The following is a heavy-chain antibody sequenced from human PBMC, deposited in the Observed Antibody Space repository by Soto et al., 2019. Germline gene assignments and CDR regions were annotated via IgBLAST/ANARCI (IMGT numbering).Heavy chain of an antibody. J-gene: IGHJ4*02. Sequence: SETLSLTCTVSGGSISSGGYYWSWIRQHPGKGLEWIGYIYYSGSTYYNPSLKSRVTISVDTSKNQFSLKLSSVTAADTAVYYCARENPEYAFDYWGQGTLVTVSS. V-gene: IGHV4-31*03. CDR3: ARENPEYAFDY. CDR1: GGSISSGGYY. D-gene: IGHD2-2*01. CDR2: IYYSGST.